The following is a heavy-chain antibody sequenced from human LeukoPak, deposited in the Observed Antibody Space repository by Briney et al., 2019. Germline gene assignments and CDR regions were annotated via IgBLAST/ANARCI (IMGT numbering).Heavy chain of an antibody. Sequence: SETLSLTCTASGGSISSYYWSWIRQPPGKGLEWIGYIYYSGSTNYNPSLKSRVTISVDTSKNQFSLKLSSVTAADTAVYYCARDWDSSGYSWRWFDPWGQGTLVTVSS. CDR2: IYYSGST. D-gene: IGHD3-22*01. V-gene: IGHV4-59*01. CDR1: GGSISSYY. J-gene: IGHJ5*02. CDR3: ARDWDSSGYSWRWFDP.